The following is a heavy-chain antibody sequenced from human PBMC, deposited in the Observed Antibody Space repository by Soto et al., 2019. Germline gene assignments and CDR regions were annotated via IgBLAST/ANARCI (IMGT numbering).Heavy chain of an antibody. V-gene: IGHV4-59*08. CDR3: ARHNYGSGRTYFDY. Sequence: LSLTCTVSGGSISSYYWSWIRQPPGKGLEWIGYIYYSGSTNYNPSLKSRVTISVDTSKNQFSLKLNSMTAADTAVYYCARHNYGSGRTYFDYWGQGTLDIVSS. CDR1: GGSISSYY. CDR2: IYYSGST. D-gene: IGHD3-10*01. J-gene: IGHJ4*02.